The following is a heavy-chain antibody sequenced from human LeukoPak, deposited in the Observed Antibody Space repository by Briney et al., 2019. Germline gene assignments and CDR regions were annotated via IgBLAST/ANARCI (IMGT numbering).Heavy chain of an antibody. D-gene: IGHD3-16*01. J-gene: IGHJ4*02. CDR2: ISGSGDST. V-gene: IGHV3-23*01. CDR1: GFTFSSYA. Sequence: GRSLRLSCAASGFTFSSYAMHWVRQAPGKGLEWVSTISGSGDSTYYSDSVKGRFTISRDNTENTLYLQLNSLGPEDTAVYYCAKGGWGTVLDYWGQGTLVTVSP. CDR3: AKGGWGTVLDY.